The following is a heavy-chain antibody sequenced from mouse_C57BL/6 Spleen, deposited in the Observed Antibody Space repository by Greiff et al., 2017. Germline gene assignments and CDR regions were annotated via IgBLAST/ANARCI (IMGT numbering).Heavy chain of an antibody. D-gene: IGHD1-1*01. CDR3: ARLRDY. V-gene: IGHV1-7*01. J-gene: IGHJ2*01. Sequence: QVQLQQSGAELAKPGASVKLSCKASGYTFTSYWMHWVKQRPGQGLEWIGYINPSSGYTKYNQKFKDKATSTADKSSSTAYMQLSSLTYEDSAVYYCARLRDYWGQGTTLTVSS. CDR2: INPSSGYT. CDR1: GYTFTSYW.